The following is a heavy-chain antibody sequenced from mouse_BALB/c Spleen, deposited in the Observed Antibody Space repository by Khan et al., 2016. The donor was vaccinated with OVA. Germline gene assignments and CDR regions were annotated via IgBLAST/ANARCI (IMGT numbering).Heavy chain of an antibody. CDR3: TRLAYYYDGERFAN. J-gene: IGHJ3*01. D-gene: IGHD1-1*01. Sequence: EVQLLETGGDLVKPGGSLKLSCAASGFTFSTYGMSWVRQTPDKRLEWVATVSTGGSYTYYPDSVKGRFTISRDNAKNTLYLQLSGLTSEDTAMFYCTRLAYYYDGERFANWGQGTLVTVSA. V-gene: IGHV5-6*01. CDR1: GFTFSTYG. CDR2: VSTGGSYT.